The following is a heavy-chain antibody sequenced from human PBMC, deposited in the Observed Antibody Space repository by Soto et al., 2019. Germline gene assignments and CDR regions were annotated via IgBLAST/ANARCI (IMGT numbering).Heavy chain of an antibody. CDR2: IYNSGST. Sequence: PSANLSLTCTFSGGSIISYYWSWIRQPPGKGLEWIGYIYNSGSTNYNPSLKSRVTISVDTSKNHFSLRMGSVTAADTAVYYCARESDSGSYYFDYWGRGTLVTVSS. V-gene: IGHV4-59*01. CDR1: GGSIISYY. CDR3: ARESDSGSYYFDY. J-gene: IGHJ4*02. D-gene: IGHD3-10*01.